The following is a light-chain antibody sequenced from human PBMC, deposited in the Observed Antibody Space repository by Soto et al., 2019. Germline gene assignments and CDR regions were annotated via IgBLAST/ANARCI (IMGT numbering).Light chain of an antibody. V-gene: IGLV2-14*01. CDR1: SSDIGAYDY. CDR3: TSYTSSSTWV. Sequence: QSALTQPASLSGSPGQSITISCTGTSSDIGAYDYVSWFQQHPGKAPKLVIYEVRNRPSGVSDRFSGSRSGNTASLTISGLQAEDESDFYCTSYTSSSTWVFGGGTKLTVL. J-gene: IGLJ3*02. CDR2: EVR.